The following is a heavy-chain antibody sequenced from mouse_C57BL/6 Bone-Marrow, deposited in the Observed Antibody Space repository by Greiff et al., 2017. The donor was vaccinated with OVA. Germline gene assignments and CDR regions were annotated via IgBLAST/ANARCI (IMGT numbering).Heavy chain of an antibody. Sequence: EVQVVESGGGLVQPKGSLKLSCAASGFSFNTYAMNWVRQAPGKGLEWVARIRSKSNNYATYYADSVKDRFTISRDDSESMLYLQMNNLKTEDTAMYYCVRSHYDYDGFAYWGQGTLVTVSA. CDR3: VRSHYDYDGFAY. J-gene: IGHJ3*01. CDR1: GFSFNTYA. D-gene: IGHD2-4*01. V-gene: IGHV10-1*01. CDR2: IRSKSNNYAT.